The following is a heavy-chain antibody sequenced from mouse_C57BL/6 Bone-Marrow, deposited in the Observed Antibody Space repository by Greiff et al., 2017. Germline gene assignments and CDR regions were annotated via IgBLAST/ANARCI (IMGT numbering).Heavy chain of an antibody. CDR3: TTTYYYDDGFAY. CDR2: IDPENGDT. V-gene: IGHV14-4*01. Sequence: EVQLQESGAELVRPGASVKLSCTASGFNIKDDYMHWVKQRPEQGLEWIGWIDPENGDTEYASKFQGKATITADTSSNTAYLQLSSLTSEDTAVYYCTTTYYYDDGFAYWGQGTLVTVSA. J-gene: IGHJ3*01. D-gene: IGHD2-4*01. CDR1: GFNIKDDY.